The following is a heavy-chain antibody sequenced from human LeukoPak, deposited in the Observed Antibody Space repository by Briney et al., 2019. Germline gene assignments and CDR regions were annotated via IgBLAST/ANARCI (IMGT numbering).Heavy chain of an antibody. CDR2: IYYSGSL. D-gene: IGHD3-9*01. J-gene: IGHJ3*02. CDR3: ARFDWHPRGAFDI. V-gene: IGHV4-39*01. CDR1: GGSISSSSYY. Sequence: PPETLSLTCTVSGGSISSSSYYWGWIRQPPGKGLEWIGSIYYSGSLYYNPSLKTRVTISVDTSKNQFSLKLSSVTAADTAVYYCARFDWHPRGAFDIWGQGTMVTVSS.